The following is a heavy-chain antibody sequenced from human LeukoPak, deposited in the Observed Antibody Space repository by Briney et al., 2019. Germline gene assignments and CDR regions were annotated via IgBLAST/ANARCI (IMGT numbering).Heavy chain of an antibody. J-gene: IGHJ4*02. CDR1: RFTFSSHS. CDR2: ISDYTYTI. Sequence: PGGSLRLSCAASRFTFSSHSMSWVRQAPGRGLEWVSFISDYTYTIYYADSVRGRFTVSRDNAKNSLFLQVNSLRAEDTAVYYCSRHQRASQYYFDYWGQGTLLAVSS. V-gene: IGHV3-48*01. CDR3: SRHQRASQYYFDY.